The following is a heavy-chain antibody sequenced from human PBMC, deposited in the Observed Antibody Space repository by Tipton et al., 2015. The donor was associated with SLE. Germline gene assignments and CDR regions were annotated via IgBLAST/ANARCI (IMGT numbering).Heavy chain of an antibody. V-gene: IGHV4-61*01. J-gene: IGHJ3*02. CDR2: IYYSGST. Sequence: LSLTCTVSGGSVSSGSYYWSWIRQPPGKGLEWIGYIYYSGSTNYNPSLKSRVTISVDTSKNQFSLKLSSVTAADTAVYYCASMGGQQLVPDAFDIWGQGTMVTVSS. D-gene: IGHD6-13*01. CDR3: ASMGGQQLVPDAFDI. CDR1: GGSVSSGSYY.